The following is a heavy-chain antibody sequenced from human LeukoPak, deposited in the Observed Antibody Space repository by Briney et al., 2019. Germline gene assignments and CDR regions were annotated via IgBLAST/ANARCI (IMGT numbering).Heavy chain of an antibody. Sequence: PSETLSLTCTVSGGSISSSSYYWGWIRQPPGKGLEWIGSIYYSGSTYYNPSLKSRVAISVDTSKNQFSLKLSSVTAADTAVYYCASVVRRRPEVLLWFGEKPVYWGQGTLVTVSS. D-gene: IGHD3-10*01. CDR2: IYYSGST. CDR1: GGSISSSSYY. J-gene: IGHJ4*02. V-gene: IGHV4-39*01. CDR3: ASVVRRRPEVLLWFGEKPVY.